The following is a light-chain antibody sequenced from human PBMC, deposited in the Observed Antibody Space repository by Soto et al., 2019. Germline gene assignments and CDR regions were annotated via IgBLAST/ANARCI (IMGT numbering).Light chain of an antibody. CDR2: AAS. J-gene: IGKJ3*01. CDR3: QQSYSTPVG. V-gene: IGKV1-39*01. Sequence: DIQMTQSPSSLSASVGDRVTITCRASQSISSYLNWYQQKPGKAPKLLIYAASSLQSGVPSRFGGSGSGTDFTLTISSLQPEDFATYYCQQSYSTPVGFGPGTKVDIK. CDR1: QSISSY.